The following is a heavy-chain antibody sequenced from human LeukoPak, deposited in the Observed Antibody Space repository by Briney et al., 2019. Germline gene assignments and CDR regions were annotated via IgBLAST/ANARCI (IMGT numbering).Heavy chain of an antibody. Sequence: PSETLSLTCTVSGVSISSNYWSWIRQPPAKGLEWIGYIYYSGSTYYSPSLKSRVTISVDTSKNQFSLKVPAVTATYTAVYYCAQGTGGDAFDIWRQGTMVTVS. CDR2: IYYSGST. CDR3: AQGTGGDAFDI. J-gene: IGHJ3*02. D-gene: IGHD1/OR15-1a*01. CDR1: GVSISSNY. V-gene: IGHV4-59*01.